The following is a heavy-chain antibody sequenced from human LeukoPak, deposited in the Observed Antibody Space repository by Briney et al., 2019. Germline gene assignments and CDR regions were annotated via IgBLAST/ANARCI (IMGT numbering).Heavy chain of an antibody. D-gene: IGHD3-3*01. CDR2: IYYSGST. V-gene: IGHV4-39*07. CDR1: GGSISSSSYY. J-gene: IGHJ4*02. Sequence: SETLSLTCTVSGGSISSSSYYWGWIRQPPGKGLEWIGSIYYSGSTYYNPSLKSRVTISVDTSKNQFSLKLSSVTAADTAVYYCAREYYDFWSGAIDYWGQGTLVTVSS. CDR3: AREYYDFWSGAIDY.